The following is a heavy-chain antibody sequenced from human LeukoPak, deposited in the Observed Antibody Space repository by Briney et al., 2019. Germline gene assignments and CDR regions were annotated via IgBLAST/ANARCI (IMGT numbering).Heavy chain of an antibody. CDR2: INAASGNT. CDR1: GYTFTSYA. V-gene: IGHV1-3*01. D-gene: IGHD1-14*01. Sequence: ASVKVSCKASGYTFTSYAMNWVRQAPGQGLEWMGWINAASGNTKYSQKFQGRVTITTDTSESTAYMELSSLRSEDTALYYCARDIDREFNWFDPWGQGTLVTVSS. J-gene: IGHJ5*02. CDR3: ARDIDREFNWFDP.